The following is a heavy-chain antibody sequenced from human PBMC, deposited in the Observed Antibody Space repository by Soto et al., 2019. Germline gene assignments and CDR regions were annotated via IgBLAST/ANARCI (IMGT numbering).Heavy chain of an antibody. Sequence: PGGSLRLSCAASGFTFNSYGMHWVRQAPGKGLEWVVVISFDGYTYYADSVKGRFTISRDTSKNTLYLQMSSLRAEDTAVYYCATRKYCPSTTCFDFWGQGTQVTVSS. D-gene: IGHD2-2*01. V-gene: IGHV3-30*03. CDR2: ISFDGYT. CDR1: GFTFNSYG. CDR3: ATRKYCPSTTCFDF. J-gene: IGHJ4*02.